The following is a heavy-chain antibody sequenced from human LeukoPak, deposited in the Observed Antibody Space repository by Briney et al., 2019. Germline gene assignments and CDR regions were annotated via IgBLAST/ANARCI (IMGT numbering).Heavy chain of an antibody. Sequence: GRSLRLSCAASGFTFSSYGMHWVRQAPGKGLEWVAVIWYDGSNKYYVDSVKGRFTISRDNSKNTLYLQMNSLRAEDTAVYYCARAAYYYDSSAYPYWYFDLWGRGTLVTVSS. CDR2: IWYDGSNK. CDR3: ARAAYYYDSSAYPYWYFDL. V-gene: IGHV3-33*01. D-gene: IGHD3-22*01. CDR1: GFTFSSYG. J-gene: IGHJ2*01.